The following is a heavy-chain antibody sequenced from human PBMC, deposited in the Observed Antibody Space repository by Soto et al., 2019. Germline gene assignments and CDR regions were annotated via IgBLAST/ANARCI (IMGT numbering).Heavy chain of an antibody. CDR3: ARGFCSSTNCYNYFDY. D-gene: IGHD2-2*02. CDR1: GFTFSTYT. J-gene: IGHJ4*02. Sequence: GGSLRLSCAASGFTFSTYTMNWVRQAPGKGLEWVSYISSSRTAIYYADSVKGRFTISRDNAKNSLYLQVNSLRAEDTAVYYCARGFCSSTNCYNYFDYWGQGT. CDR2: ISSSRTAI. V-gene: IGHV3-48*01.